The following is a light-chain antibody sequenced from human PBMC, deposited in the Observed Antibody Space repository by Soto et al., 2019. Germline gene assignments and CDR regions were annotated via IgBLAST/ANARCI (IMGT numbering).Light chain of an antibody. CDR1: QSFSSNF. J-gene: IGKJ2*01. V-gene: IGKV3-20*01. CDR2: SAS. CDR3: QQYGSSPYT. Sequence: EIVLTQSPGTLSLSPVERATLSCRASQSFSSNFLAWYQQKPGQAPRLLIYSASSRATGIPDRFSGSGSGTDFTLTIRRLEPEDFAVYYCQQYGSSPYTFGQGTKLEIK.